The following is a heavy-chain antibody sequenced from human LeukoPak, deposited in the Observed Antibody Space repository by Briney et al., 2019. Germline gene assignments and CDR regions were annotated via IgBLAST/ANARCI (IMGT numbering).Heavy chain of an antibody. CDR1: DDSFSSHY. V-gene: IGHV4-59*11. D-gene: IGHD4-17*01. CDR3: ARDLVTVTKGFDI. CDR2: ISYIGST. Sequence: PSATLSLPSAVSDDSFSSHYWTWFRQPPGKGLEWIGYISYIGSTNYNPSLKSRVTISIDTSKNQFSLKLTSVTAADTAVYYCARDLVTVTKGFDIWGQGTMVSVSS. J-gene: IGHJ3*02.